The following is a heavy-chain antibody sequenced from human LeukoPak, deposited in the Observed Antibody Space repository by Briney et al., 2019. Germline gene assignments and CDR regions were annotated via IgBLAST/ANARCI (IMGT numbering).Heavy chain of an antibody. CDR2: MNPNSGTT. CDR1: GYTFTSYD. J-gene: IGHJ6*03. CDR3: ARGRSPGTSMEYYYYMDV. V-gene: IGHV1-8*01. D-gene: IGHD1-1*01. Sequence: ASVKVSCKASGYTFTSYDINWVRQATGQGLEWMGWMNPNSGTTGCAQRFLGRVTITSNTSISTTYMELSSLRSEDTAVYYCARGRSPGTSMEYYYYMDVWGKGTTVTVSS.